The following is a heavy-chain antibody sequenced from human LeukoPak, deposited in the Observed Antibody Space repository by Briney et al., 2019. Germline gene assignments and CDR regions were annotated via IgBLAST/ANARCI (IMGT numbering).Heavy chain of an antibody. J-gene: IGHJ5*02. Sequence: AGGSLRLSCAASGFTFSSYWMSWVRQAPGKGLEWVANIKQDGSEKYYVDSVKGRFTISRDNAKNSLYLQMNSLRAEDTAVYYCARSRIAAAGRRFDPWGQGTLVTVSS. CDR3: ARSRIAAAGRRFDP. D-gene: IGHD6-13*01. CDR1: GFTFSSYW. V-gene: IGHV3-7*05. CDR2: IKQDGSEK.